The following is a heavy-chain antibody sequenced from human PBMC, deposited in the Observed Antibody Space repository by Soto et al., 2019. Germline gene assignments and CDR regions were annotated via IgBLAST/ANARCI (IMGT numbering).Heavy chain of an antibody. V-gene: IGHV1-69*02. CDR3: ARGYTYDSGSYFGMDV. Sequence: QVQLVQSGAEVKKPGSSVKVSCKVSGVTFSSYIISWVRQAPGQGLEWMGRIIPILNIANYAQKFQGRVTITADKSTSTAYTGLNSLRSEDTAVYDCARGYTYDSGSYFGMDVWGQGTTVTFSS. CDR1: GVTFSSYI. CDR2: IIPILNIA. D-gene: IGHD3-10*01. J-gene: IGHJ6*02.